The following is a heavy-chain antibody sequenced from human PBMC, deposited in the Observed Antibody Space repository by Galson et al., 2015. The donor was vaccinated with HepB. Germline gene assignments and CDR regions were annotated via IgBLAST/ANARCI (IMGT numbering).Heavy chain of an antibody. V-gene: IGHV1-69*13. CDR3: ARSRLWGSGYGQLYNWFDP. CDR1: GGTFGSYA. J-gene: IGHJ5*02. Sequence: SVKVSCKASGGTFGSYAISWVRQAPGQGLEWMGGIIPIFGTANYAQKFQGRVTITADESTSTAYMELSSLRSEDTAVYYCARSRLWGSGYGQLYNWFDPWGQGTLVTVSS. CDR2: IIPIFGTA. D-gene: IGHD5-12*01.